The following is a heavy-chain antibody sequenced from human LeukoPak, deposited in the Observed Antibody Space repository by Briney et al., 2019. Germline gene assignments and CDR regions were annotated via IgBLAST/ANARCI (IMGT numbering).Heavy chain of an antibody. D-gene: IGHD7-27*01. J-gene: IGHJ4*02. CDR2: ISNSNGNT. Sequence: GGSLRLSCAASGFTFSSYAMSWVRQAPGKGLEWVSTISNSNGNTYYVDSVKGRFTISRDNSKNTLYLQMNSLRVEDTAVYYCARDLAWGAFDYWGQGTLVTVSS. CDR1: GFTFSSYA. V-gene: IGHV3-23*01. CDR3: ARDLAWGAFDY.